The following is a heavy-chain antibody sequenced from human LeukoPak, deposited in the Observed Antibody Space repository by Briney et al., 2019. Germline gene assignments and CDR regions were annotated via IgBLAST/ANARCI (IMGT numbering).Heavy chain of an antibody. CDR2: ISGSGGST. J-gene: IGHJ6*04. CDR3: AKDLRTGTAYYYYGMDV. V-gene: IGHV3-23*01. Sequence: GGSLRLSCAASGFTFSSYAMSWVRQAPGKGLEWVSAISGSGGSTYCADSVKGRFTISRDNSKNTLYLQMNSLRAEDTAVYYCAKDLRTGTAYYYYGMDVWGKGTTVTVSS. CDR1: GFTFSSYA. D-gene: IGHD1-1*01.